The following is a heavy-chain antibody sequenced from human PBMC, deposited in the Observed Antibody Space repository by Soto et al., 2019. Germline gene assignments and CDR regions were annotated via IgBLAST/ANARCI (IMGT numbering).Heavy chain of an antibody. D-gene: IGHD3-16*02. J-gene: IGHJ6*02. CDR3: TRSYRVRGYYYGMDV. CDR2: IRSKANSYAT. V-gene: IGHV3-73*02. CDR1: GFTFSGSA. Sequence: EVQLVESGGGLVQPGGSLKLSCAASGFTFSGSAMHWVRQASGKGLEWVGRIRSKANSYATAYAASVKGRFTISRDDSKNTAYLQMYSLKTEDTAVYYCTRSYRVRGYYYGMDVWGQGTTVTVSS.